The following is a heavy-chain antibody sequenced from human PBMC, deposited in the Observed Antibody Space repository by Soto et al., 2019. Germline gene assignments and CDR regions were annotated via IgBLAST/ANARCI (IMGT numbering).Heavy chain of an antibody. V-gene: IGHV3-21*01. CDR3: ARGKSGYCSGGGCYFAADL. CDR2: ISSGSSYI. D-gene: IGHD2-15*01. CDR1: GFTFSTYG. Sequence: EVQLVESGGGLVKPGESLRLSCAASGFTFSTYGMNWVRQAPGKGLEWVSSISSGSSYIYYADSVKGRFTISRDNARNSLYLQMNSLRDEDTAVYFCARGKSGYCSGGGCYFAADLWGQGTLVTVSS. J-gene: IGHJ4*02.